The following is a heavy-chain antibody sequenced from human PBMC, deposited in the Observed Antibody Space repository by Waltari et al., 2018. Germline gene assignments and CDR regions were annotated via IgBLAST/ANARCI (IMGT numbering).Heavy chain of an antibody. Sequence: QVQLQESGPGLVKPSQTLSLTCTVSGGSISSCGYSWRWFSKHQWKSLEWIGYIYYSGSTYYNPSLKSRVTISVDTSKNQLSLKLSSVTAADTAVYYCARGGRGGTYYYDSSGYPDYWGQGTLVTVSS. D-gene: IGHD3-22*01. CDR2: IYYSGST. CDR1: GGSISSCGYS. V-gene: IGHV4-31*03. J-gene: IGHJ4*02. CDR3: ARGGRGGTYYYDSSGYPDY.